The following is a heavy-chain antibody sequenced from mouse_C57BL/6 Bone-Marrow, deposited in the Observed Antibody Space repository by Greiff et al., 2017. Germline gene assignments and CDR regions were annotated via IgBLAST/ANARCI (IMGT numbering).Heavy chain of an antibody. CDR2: IDPSDSYT. Sequence: QVQLQQPGAELVKPGASVKLSCKASGYTFTSYWMQWVKQRPGQGLEWIGEIDPSDSYTNYNQKFKGKATLTVDTSSSTAYMQLSRLTSEDSAVYYCARTLDAMDYWGQGTSVTVSS. J-gene: IGHJ4*01. CDR3: ARTLDAMDY. CDR1: GYTFTSYW. V-gene: IGHV1-50*01.